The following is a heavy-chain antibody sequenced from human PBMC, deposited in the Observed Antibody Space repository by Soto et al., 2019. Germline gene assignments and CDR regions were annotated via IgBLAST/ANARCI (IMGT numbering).Heavy chain of an antibody. D-gene: IGHD2-8*01. J-gene: IGHJ6*03. CDR2: IIPILGIA. CDR3: ATQSDGHYYYMDV. V-gene: IGHV1-69*02. Sequence: EASVKVSCKASGGTFSSYTISWVRQAPGQGLEWMGRIIPILGIANYAQKFQGRVTITADKSTSTAYMELSSLRSEYTAVYYCATQSDGHYYYMDVWGKGTTVTVSS. CDR1: GGTFSSYT.